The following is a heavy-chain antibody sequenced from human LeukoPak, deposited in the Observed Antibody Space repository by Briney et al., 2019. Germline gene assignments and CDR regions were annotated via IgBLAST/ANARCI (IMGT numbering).Heavy chain of an antibody. J-gene: IGHJ4*02. D-gene: IGHD5-24*01. Sequence: PGGSLRLSCAASGFTFSSNWMHWVRQAPGKGLVWVSLINSDGSSTNYADSVKGRFTISRDNAKNTLYLQMNSLRAEDTAVSYCVPAEKQWSQGTLVTVSS. V-gene: IGHV3-74*01. CDR2: INSDGSST. CDR1: GFTFSSNW. CDR3: VPAEKQ.